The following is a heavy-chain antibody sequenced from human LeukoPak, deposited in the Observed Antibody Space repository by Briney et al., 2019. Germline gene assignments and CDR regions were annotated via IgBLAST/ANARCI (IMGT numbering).Heavy chain of an antibody. CDR3: ARGPRTNWFDP. D-gene: IGHD1-14*01. Sequence: ASVTVSCKTSGYTFTDYYMHWVRQAPGQGREWMGWINPNSGGTNYAQKFQGRVTMTRDTSISTAYMELSRLRSDDTAVYYCARGPRTNWFDPWGQGTLVTASS. V-gene: IGHV1-2*02. CDR2: INPNSGGT. CDR1: GYTFTDYY. J-gene: IGHJ5*02.